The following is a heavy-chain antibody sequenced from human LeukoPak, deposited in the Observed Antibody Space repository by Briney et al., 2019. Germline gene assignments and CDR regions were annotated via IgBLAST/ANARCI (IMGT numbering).Heavy chain of an antibody. V-gene: IGHV3-7*01. CDR1: GFTFSTYS. D-gene: IGHD3-16*01. CDR2: IKQDGSEK. J-gene: IGHJ4*02. CDR3: ARGGSH. Sequence: GGSLRLSCAASGFTFSTYSMNWARQAPGKGLEWVANIKQDGSEKYYVDSVKGRFTISRDNAKNSLYLQMNSLRAEDTAVYYCARGGSHWGQGTLVTVSS.